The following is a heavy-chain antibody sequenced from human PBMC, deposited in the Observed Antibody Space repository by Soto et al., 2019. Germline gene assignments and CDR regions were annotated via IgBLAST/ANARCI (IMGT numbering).Heavy chain of an antibody. CDR3: ARTIVVPAAPDYYYYYGMDV. J-gene: IGHJ6*02. CDR1: GFSLSSSEMC. V-gene: IGHV2-70*18. Sequence: SGPTPAKHTPTLHLACSSSGFSLSSSEMCVSWIRRPQANALEWLALIDWADDKYYSTSLKTRITISKDTSKNQVVLTMTNMDHVDTAKYYCARTIVVPAAPDYYYYYGMDVWGQGTTVTVS. D-gene: IGHD2-2*01. CDR2: IDWADDK.